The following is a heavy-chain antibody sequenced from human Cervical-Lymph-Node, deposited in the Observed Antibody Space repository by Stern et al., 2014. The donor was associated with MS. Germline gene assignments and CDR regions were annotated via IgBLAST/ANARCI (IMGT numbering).Heavy chain of an antibody. D-gene: IGHD4-23*01. V-gene: IGHV4-59*01. CDR1: GGSIRTFS. CDR3: ARHSVGVKDFDS. CDR2: VYYNGTT. J-gene: IGHJ4*02. Sequence: QVHLQESGPGLVQPSETLSLTCTVSGGSIRTFSWSWIRQPPGRGLEWIVCVYYNGTTTHNPSLKSRVTMSVDTSKSQLSLRLHSVTAADTAVYYCARHSVGVKDFDSWGQGTLVTVSS.